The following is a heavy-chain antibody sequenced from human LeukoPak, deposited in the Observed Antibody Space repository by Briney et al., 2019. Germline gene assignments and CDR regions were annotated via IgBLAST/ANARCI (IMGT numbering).Heavy chain of an antibody. CDR3: ATGDYYGSGSYYRGYYYYYMDV. CDR1: GGSFSGYY. V-gene: IGHV4-34*01. CDR2: INHSGST. J-gene: IGHJ6*03. Sequence: SETLSLTCAVYGGSFSGYYWSWIRQPPGKGLEWIGEINHSGSTNYNPSLESRVTISADTSKNQFSLRLTSVTAADTAVYYCATGDYYGSGSYYRGYYYYYMDVWGKGTAVTISS. D-gene: IGHD3-10*01.